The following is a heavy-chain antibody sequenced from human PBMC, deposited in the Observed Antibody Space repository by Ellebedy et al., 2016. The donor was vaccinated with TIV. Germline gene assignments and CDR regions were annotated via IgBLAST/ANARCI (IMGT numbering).Heavy chain of an antibody. CDR2: ISSTGYYI. V-gene: IGHV3-21*01. J-gene: IGHJ4*02. CDR1: GFTFTSYS. CDR3: ARSGELDS. D-gene: IGHD1-26*01. Sequence: GESLKISCAASGFTFTSYSMNWVRQAPGKGLEWVSSISSTGYYIYYADSVKGRLPLSRDDAKNSLFLQMNSLSAEDTAVYYCARSGELDSWGQGTLVTVSS.